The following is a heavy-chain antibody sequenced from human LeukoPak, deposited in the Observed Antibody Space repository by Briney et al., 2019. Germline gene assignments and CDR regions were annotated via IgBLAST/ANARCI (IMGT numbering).Heavy chain of an antibody. CDR2: IRGSGDRT. Sequence: GGSLRLSCAASGFTFSSYEMNWVRQAPGKGLEWVSAIRGSGDRTHYADSVKGRFTISRDNSKNTLYLQMNSLRAEDTAVYYCAKGKGATTNVFDYWGQGTLVTVSS. V-gene: IGHV3-23*01. D-gene: IGHD5-12*01. J-gene: IGHJ4*02. CDR1: GFTFSSYE. CDR3: AKGKGATTNVFDY.